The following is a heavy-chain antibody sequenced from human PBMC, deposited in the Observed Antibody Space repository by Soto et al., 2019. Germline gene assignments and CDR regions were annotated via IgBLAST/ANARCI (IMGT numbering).Heavy chain of an antibody. CDR1: GFTFSSYG. CDR3: AKAIVGATSHYSGMDV. Sequence: QVQLVESGGGVVQPGKSLRLSCAASGFTFSSYGMHWVRQAPGKGLEWVALIAYDGSNKYNADSVKGRFTISRDNSKNTRYLELDSLRAEDTAVYYCAKAIVGATSHYSGMDVWGQGTTVTVSS. J-gene: IGHJ6*02. D-gene: IGHD1-26*01. CDR2: IAYDGSNK. V-gene: IGHV3-30*18.